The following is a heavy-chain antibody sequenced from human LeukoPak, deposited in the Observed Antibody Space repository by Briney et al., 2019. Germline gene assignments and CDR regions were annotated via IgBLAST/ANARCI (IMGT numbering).Heavy chain of an antibody. V-gene: IGHV4-4*07. D-gene: IGHD4-17*01. CDR2: IYTSGST. CDR1: GGSISSYY. CDR3: ARDLFGDLRSDDAFDI. Sequence: PSETLSLTCTVSGGSISSYYWSWIRQPARKGLEWIGRIYTSGSTNYNPSLKSRVTMSVDTSKNQFSLKLSSVTAADTAVYYCARDLFGDLRSDDAFDIWRRGTMVTVSS. J-gene: IGHJ3*02.